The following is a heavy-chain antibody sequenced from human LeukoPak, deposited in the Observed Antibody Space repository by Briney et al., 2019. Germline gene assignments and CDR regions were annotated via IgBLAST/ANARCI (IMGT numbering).Heavy chain of an antibody. CDR1: GYTFTGYY. Sequence: ASVKVSCKASGYTFTGYYMHWVRQAPGQGLEWMGWINPNSGGTNYTQKFQGRVTMTRDTSISTAYMELSRLRSDDTAVYYCARGFVEYFDWLPNDYWGQGTLVTVSS. D-gene: IGHD3-9*01. CDR2: INPNSGGT. J-gene: IGHJ4*02. V-gene: IGHV1-2*02. CDR3: ARGFVEYFDWLPNDY.